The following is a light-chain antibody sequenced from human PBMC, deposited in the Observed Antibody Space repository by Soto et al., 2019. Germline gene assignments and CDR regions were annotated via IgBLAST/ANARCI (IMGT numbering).Light chain of an antibody. J-gene: IGKJ4*01. V-gene: IGKV3-20*01. Sequence: EIVLTQSPGTLSLSPGERATLSCRASHSVSSNYLAWYQQRPDQPPRLLIYVASSRTTGIPDRFSGSGSGTDFTLTISRREPEGFGVYYCQGYGTCPLTLGGGTKMQIK. CDR1: HSVSSNY. CDR3: QGYGTCPLT. CDR2: VAS.